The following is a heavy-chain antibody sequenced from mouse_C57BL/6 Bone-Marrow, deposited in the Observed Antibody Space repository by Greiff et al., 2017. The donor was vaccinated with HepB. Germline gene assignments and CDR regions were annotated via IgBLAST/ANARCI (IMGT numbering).Heavy chain of an antibody. CDR3: GIYYGYDVDY. CDR1: GYAFSSSW. V-gene: IGHV1-82*01. CDR2: IYPGDGDS. Sequence: VKLQESGPELVKPGASVKISCKASGYAFSSSWMNWVKQRPGKGLEWIGRIYPGDGDSNYNGKFKGKATLTADKSSSTAYMQLSSLTSEDSAVYFCGIYYGYDVDYWGQGTTLTVSS. D-gene: IGHD2-2*01. J-gene: IGHJ2*01.